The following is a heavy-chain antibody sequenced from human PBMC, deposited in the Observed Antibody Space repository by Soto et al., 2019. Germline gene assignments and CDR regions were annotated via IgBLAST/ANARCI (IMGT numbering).Heavy chain of an antibody. CDR1: GGSVSSGSYY. CDR3: ARFATARMGPNTYYFDY. J-gene: IGHJ4*02. CDR2: IYYSGST. Sequence: PSETLSITCTVSGGSVSSGSYYWSWIRQPPGKGLEWIGYIYYSGSTNYNPSLKSRVTISVDTSKNQFSLKLSSVTAADTAVYYCARFATARMGPNTYYFDYWGQGTRVTLSS. V-gene: IGHV4-61*01. D-gene: IGHD1-26*01.